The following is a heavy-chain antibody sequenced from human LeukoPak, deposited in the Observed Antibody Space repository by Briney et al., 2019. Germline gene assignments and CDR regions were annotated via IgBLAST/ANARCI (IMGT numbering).Heavy chain of an antibody. D-gene: IGHD6-13*01. CDR1: GGSISSYY. CDR2: IYYSGTT. J-gene: IGHJ4*02. V-gene: IGHV4-59*01. CDR3: ARGVYIAAAQYGY. Sequence: SETLSLTCTVSGGSISSYYWSWIRQPPGKGLEWIGYIYYSGTTNYNPSLKSRVTILVDTSKNQFSLKLSSVTAADTAVYYCARGVYIAAAQYGYWGQGTLVTVSS.